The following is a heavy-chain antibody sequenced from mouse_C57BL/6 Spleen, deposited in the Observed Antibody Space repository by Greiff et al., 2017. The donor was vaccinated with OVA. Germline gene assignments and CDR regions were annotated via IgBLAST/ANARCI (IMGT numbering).Heavy chain of an antibody. CDR1: GYAFTNYL. Sequence: VKLMESGAELVRPGTSVKVSCKASGYAFTNYLIEWVKQRPGQGLEWIGVINPGSGGTNYNEKFKGKATLTADKSSSTAYMQLSSLTSEDSAVYFCARRDGYYAFDYWGQGTTLTVSS. D-gene: IGHD2-3*01. CDR3: ARRDGYYAFDY. CDR2: INPGSGGT. J-gene: IGHJ2*01. V-gene: IGHV1-54*01.